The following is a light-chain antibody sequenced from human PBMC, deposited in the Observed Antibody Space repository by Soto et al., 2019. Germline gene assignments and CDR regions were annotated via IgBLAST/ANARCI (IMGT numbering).Light chain of an antibody. V-gene: IGLV2-14*01. J-gene: IGLJ3*02. CDR2: DVS. CDR1: SSDVGGYNY. Sequence: QSALTQPASVSGSPGESITISCTGTSSDVGGYNYVSWYQQHPGKAPKLMIYDVSYRPSGVPNRFSGSKSGNTASLTISGLQAEDEANYYCTSYTSSSLLVFGGGTKLTVL. CDR3: TSYTSSSLLV.